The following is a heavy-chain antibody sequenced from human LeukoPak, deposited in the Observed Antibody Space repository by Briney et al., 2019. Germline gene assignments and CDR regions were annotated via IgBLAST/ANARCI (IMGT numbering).Heavy chain of an antibody. CDR2: IKQDGSEK. V-gene: IGHV3-7*01. CDR3: ARGRSTYYDFWSGYYPYYYYYGMDV. Sequence: PGGSLRLSCAASGFTFSSYWMSWVRQAPGKGLEWVANIKQDGSEKYYVDSVKGRFTISRDNAKNSLYLQMNSLRAEDTAVYYCARGRSTYYDFWSGYYPYYYYYGMDVWGQGTTVTVSS. CDR1: GFTFSSYW. D-gene: IGHD3-3*01. J-gene: IGHJ6*02.